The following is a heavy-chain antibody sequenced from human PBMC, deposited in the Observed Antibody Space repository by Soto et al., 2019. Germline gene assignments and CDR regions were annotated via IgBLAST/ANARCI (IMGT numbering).Heavy chain of an antibody. CDR3: ARGLRSHPNWFDP. Sequence: GSLRLSCAASGFTFSSYAMHWVRQAPGKGLEWVAVISYDGSNKYYADSVKGRFTISRDNSKNTLYLQMNSLRAEDTAVYYCARGLRSHPNWFDPWGQGTLVTVSS. CDR2: ISYDGSNK. J-gene: IGHJ5*02. CDR1: GFTFSSYA. V-gene: IGHV3-30*04. D-gene: IGHD4-17*01.